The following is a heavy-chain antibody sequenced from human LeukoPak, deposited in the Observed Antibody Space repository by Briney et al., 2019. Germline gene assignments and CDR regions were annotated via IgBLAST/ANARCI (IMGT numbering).Heavy chain of an antibody. CDR2: IYYSGST. CDR1: GGSISSSSYY. V-gene: IGHV4-39*01. J-gene: IGHJ6*02. Sequence: SETLSLTCTVSGGSISSSSYYWGWIRQPPGKGLEWIGSIYYSGSTYYNPSLKSRVTISVDTSKNQFSLKLSSVTAADTAVYYCARRTGTSKYGMDVWGQGTTVTVSS. D-gene: IGHD1-7*01. CDR3: ARRTGTSKYGMDV.